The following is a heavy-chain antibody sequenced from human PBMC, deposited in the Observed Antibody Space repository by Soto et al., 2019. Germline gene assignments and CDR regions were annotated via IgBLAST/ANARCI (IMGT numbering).Heavy chain of an antibody. CDR3: AKCSSNGYCDY. CDR1: GFIFDDYA. D-gene: IGHD2-2*01. Sequence: EVQLVESGGGLVQPGRSLRLSCAASGFIFDDYAMHWVRQAPGKGLEWVSGISWNSGSKGYADSVKGRFTISRDNAKNSLYLQMNSLRTEDTALYYCAKCSSNGYCDYWGQGTLVTVSS. J-gene: IGHJ4*02. CDR2: ISWNSGSK. V-gene: IGHV3-9*01.